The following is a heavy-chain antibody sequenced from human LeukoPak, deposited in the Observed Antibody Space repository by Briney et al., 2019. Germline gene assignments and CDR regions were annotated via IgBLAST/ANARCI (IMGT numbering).Heavy chain of an antibody. V-gene: IGHV3-74*01. D-gene: IGHD6-6*01. CDR3: ARPTGVYDAFDI. CDR1: GFTFSTYW. CDR2: IKGDGSKT. J-gene: IGHJ3*02. Sequence: GGSLRLSCVASGFTFSTYWMYWVRQAPGKGLVWVSRIKGDGSKTNYADSVKGRFTVSRGNAKNTLYLQMNSLRAEDTAVYYCARPTGVYDAFDIWGQGTTVIVSS.